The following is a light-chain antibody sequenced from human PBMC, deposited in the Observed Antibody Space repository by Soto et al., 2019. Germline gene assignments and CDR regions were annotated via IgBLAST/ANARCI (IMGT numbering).Light chain of an antibody. J-gene: IGLJ1*01. V-gene: IGLV1-51*01. CDR3: GTWDSSLSDGYG. CDR2: ENN. CDR1: SSNIGNNY. Sequence: QSVLTQPPSVSAAPGQKVTISCSGSSSNIGNNYVSWYQQLPGTAPKLLIYENNKRPSGIPDRFSGSKSGTSATLGITGLQTGDEADYYCGTWDSSLSDGYGFGSGTKVPS.